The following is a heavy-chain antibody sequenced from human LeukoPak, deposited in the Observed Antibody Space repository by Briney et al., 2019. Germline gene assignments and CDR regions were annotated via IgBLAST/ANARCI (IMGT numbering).Heavy chain of an antibody. CDR1: GLTFRTYG. CDR3: AKGGVATVDYLDY. D-gene: IGHD5-12*01. CDR2: ISHDGRNE. Sequence: GGSLRLSCAASGLTFRTYGMHWVRQAPGKGLEWVAVISHDGRNEYFADSVKGRFTISRDDSKKMLYLQMNNLRVEDTAVYYCAKGGVATVDYLDYWGQGTLVTVSS. V-gene: IGHV3-30*18. J-gene: IGHJ4*02.